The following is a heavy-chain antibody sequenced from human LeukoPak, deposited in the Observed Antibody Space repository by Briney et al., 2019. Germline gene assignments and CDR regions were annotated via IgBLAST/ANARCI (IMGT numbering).Heavy chain of an antibody. CDR1: GYTFTGYY. CDR3: ATVVRGGELLHGLDY. J-gene: IGHJ4*02. Sequence: ASVKVSCKASGYTFTGYYMHWVRQAPGQGLEWMGGFDPEDGETIYAQKFQGRVTMTEDTSTDTAYMELSSLRSEDTAVYYCATVVRGGELLHGLDYWGQGTLVTVSS. V-gene: IGHV1-24*01. D-gene: IGHD1-26*01. CDR2: FDPEDGET.